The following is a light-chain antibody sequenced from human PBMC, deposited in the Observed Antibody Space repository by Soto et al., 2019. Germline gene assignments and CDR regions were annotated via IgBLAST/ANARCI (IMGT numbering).Light chain of an antibody. CDR3: SSYTTTSTLV. Sequence: QSALTQPASVSGSPGQSITIACTGTNRDVGSNNLVSWYQQRPGEAPKLIISEVRNRPSGISYRFTGSKSGNTASLTISGLQAEDEDDYYCSSYTTTSTLVFGGGTKLTVL. CDR2: EVR. J-gene: IGLJ3*02. V-gene: IGLV2-14*01. CDR1: NRDVGSNNL.